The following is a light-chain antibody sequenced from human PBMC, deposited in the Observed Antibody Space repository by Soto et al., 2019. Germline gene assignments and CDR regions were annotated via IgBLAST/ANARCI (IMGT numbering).Light chain of an antibody. CDR2: DAF. CDR3: QQYNSYSQT. J-gene: IGKJ1*01. V-gene: IGKV1-33*01. CDR1: QGISIY. Sequence: LQIAHSPSNMYASVQGRSNFTQKASQGISIYLNWYQQKPGKDAKSLIYDAFNLEAGVPSRFSAGGSGTEFTLTISSLQHDDFATDYCQQYNSYSQTFGQGTKVDIK.